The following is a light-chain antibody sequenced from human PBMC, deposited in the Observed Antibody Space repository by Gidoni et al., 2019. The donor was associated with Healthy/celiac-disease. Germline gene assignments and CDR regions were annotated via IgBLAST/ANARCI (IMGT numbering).Light chain of an antibody. Sequence: DIVMTPSPLCLPVTPGEPDSISCRSSQSLLHSNGDNYVDGYLQKPGQSPQLLMYLGSNRAAGVPDRFSGSGEGTDVTLKISRVEAEDVGVYYCMQALQTPLTFXGXTKVXIK. CDR1: QSLLHSNGDNY. CDR3: MQALQTPLT. V-gene: IGKV2-28*01. J-gene: IGKJ4*01. CDR2: LGS.